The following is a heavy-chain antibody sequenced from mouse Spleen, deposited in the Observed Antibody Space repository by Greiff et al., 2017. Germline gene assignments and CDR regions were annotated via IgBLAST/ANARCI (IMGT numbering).Heavy chain of an antibody. CDR2: IHPNSGST. V-gene: IGHV1-64*01. Sequence: QVQLQQPGAELVKPGASVKLSCKASGYTFTSYWMHWVKQRPGQGLEWIGMIHPNSGSTNYNEKFKSKATLTVDKSSSTAYMQLSSLTSEDSAVYYCARVMITYAMDYWGQGTSVTVSS. J-gene: IGHJ4*01. D-gene: IGHD2-4*01. CDR3: ARVMITYAMDY. CDR1: GYTFTSYW.